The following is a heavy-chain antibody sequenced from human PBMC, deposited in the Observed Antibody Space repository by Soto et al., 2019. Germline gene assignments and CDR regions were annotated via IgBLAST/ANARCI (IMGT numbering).Heavy chain of an antibody. D-gene: IGHD1-26*01. Sequence: EVKLLESGGGLVQPGGSLRLSCAASGFTFTSYSMSWVRQAPGKGLEWVSAISGSGGSTYYADSVKGRFTISRDNSKNTLYLQMNSLRAEDTAVYYCANDLIVGARRGNYYGMDVWGQGTTVTVSS. CDR3: ANDLIVGARRGNYYGMDV. J-gene: IGHJ6*02. CDR2: ISGSGGST. V-gene: IGHV3-23*01. CDR1: GFTFTSYS.